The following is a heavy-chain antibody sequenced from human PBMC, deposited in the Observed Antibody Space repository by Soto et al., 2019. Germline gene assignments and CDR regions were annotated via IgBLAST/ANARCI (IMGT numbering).Heavy chain of an antibody. V-gene: IGHV5-51*01. CDR1: GYSFTSYW. J-gene: IGHJ5*02. CDR2: IYPGDSDT. Sequence: GESLKISCKGSGYSFTSYWIGWVRQMPGKGLEWMGIIYPGDSDTRYSPSFQGQVNISADKSLSTAYLQSGSLKDPGTAMYYCARRAYGEQQLVRDNWFDPWGQGTLVTVSS. D-gene: IGHD6-6*01. CDR3: ARRAYGEQQLVRDNWFDP.